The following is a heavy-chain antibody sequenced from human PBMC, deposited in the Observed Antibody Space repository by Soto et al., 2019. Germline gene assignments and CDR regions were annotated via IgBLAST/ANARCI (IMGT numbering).Heavy chain of an antibody. CDR2: IYYSGST. D-gene: IGHD6-19*01. Sequence: KQSQTLSLTCTVSGGSISSSSYYWGWIRQPPGKGLEWIGSIYYSGSTYYNPSLKSEVTISVDTSKNQFSLKLSSVTAADTAVYYCASPTGYSSGWAFDYWGQGTLVTVSS. V-gene: IGHV4-39*01. CDR1: GGSISSSSYY. J-gene: IGHJ4*02. CDR3: ASPTGYSSGWAFDY.